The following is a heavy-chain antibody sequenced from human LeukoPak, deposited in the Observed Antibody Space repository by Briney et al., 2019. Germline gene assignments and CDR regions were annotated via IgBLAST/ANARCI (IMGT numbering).Heavy chain of an antibody. CDR3: AGIGVYYYYMDA. Sequence: SETLSLTCTVSGGSISSYYWSWIRQPPGKGLEWIGYIYYSGSTNYNPSLKSRVTISVDTSKNQFSLKLSSVTAADTAVYYCAGIGVYYYYMDAWGKGTTVTVSS. CDR1: GGSISSYY. D-gene: IGHD3-16*01. J-gene: IGHJ6*03. V-gene: IGHV4-59*01. CDR2: IYYSGST.